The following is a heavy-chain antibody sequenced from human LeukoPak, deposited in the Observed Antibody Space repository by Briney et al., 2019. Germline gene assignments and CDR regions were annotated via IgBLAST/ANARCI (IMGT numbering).Heavy chain of an antibody. CDR3: AKDRARNEYYFDY. CDR2: ISYDGSNK. J-gene: IGHJ4*02. V-gene: IGHV3-30*18. Sequence: GGSLRLSCAASGFTFSSYGMHWVRQAPGKGQEWGAVISYDGSNKYYADSVKGRFTISRDNSKNTLYLQMNSLRAEDTAVYYCAKDRARNEYYFDYWGQGTLVTVSS. CDR1: GFTFSSYG. D-gene: IGHD1-1*01.